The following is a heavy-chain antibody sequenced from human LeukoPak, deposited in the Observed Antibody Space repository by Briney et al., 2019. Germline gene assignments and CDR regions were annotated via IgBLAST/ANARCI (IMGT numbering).Heavy chain of an antibody. Sequence: ASVKVSCKASGYTFTSYGISWVRQAPGQGLEWMGWISAYNGNTNYAQKLQGRVTMTTDTSTSTAYMELRSLRSDDTAVYYCARGVRHYDSSGYYHYWGQGTLVTVSS. D-gene: IGHD3-22*01. CDR1: GYTFTSYG. CDR2: ISAYNGNT. J-gene: IGHJ4*02. V-gene: IGHV1-18*01. CDR3: ARGVRHYDSSGYYHY.